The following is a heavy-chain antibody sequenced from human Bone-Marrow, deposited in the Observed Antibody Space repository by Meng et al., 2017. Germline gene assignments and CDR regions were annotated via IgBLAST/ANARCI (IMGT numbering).Heavy chain of an antibody. J-gene: IGHJ4*02. Sequence: GESLKISCAASGFTFSSYGMNWVRQTPGKGLEWVSYISSSSSDIYYADSVKGRFTISRDNAKNSLYLQMNSLRAEDTAVYYCARYYYDSSGYYSLGYWGQGTLVTVSS. CDR1: GFTFSSYG. CDR3: ARYYYDSSGYYSLGY. D-gene: IGHD3-22*01. CDR2: ISSSSSDI. V-gene: IGHV3-21*05.